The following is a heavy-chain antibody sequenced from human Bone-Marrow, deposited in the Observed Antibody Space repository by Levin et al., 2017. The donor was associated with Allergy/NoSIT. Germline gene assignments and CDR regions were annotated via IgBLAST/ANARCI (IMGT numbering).Heavy chain of an antibody. V-gene: IGHV3-23*01. CDR1: GFTFSSYA. J-gene: IGHJ4*02. D-gene: IGHD3-22*01. CDR3: AKDQYYYDSSGYYYGYYFDY. Sequence: LSLTCAASGFTFSSYAMSWVRQAPGKGLEWVSAISGSGGSTYYADSVKGRFTISRDNSKNTLYLQMNSLRAEDTAVYYCAKDQYYYDSSGYYYGYYFDYWGQGTLVTVSS. CDR2: ISGSGGST.